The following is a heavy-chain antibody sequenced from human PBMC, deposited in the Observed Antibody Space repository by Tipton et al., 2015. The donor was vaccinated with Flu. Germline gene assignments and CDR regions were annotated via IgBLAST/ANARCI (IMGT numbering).Heavy chain of an antibody. CDR2: IHGVDST. J-gene: IGHJ4*02. V-gene: IGHV3-66*01. CDR1: GFTVSPNY. D-gene: IGHD4-17*01. CDR3: ARGTSVTNFFDY. Sequence: LSLTCAVSGFTVSPNYMSWVRQAPGKGLEWVSAIHGVDSTYYADSVKCRFTISRDNSKNTLYLQMNTLSPEDTAVYFCARGTSVTNFFDYWGQGTLVTVSS.